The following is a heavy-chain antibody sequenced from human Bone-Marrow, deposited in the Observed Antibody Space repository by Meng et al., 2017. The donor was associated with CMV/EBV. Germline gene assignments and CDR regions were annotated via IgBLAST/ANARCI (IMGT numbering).Heavy chain of an antibody. CDR3: ARERITMIVPDHDAFYI. CDR2: INPNSGGT. J-gene: IGHJ3*02. CDR1: GYTFTGYY. V-gene: IGHV1-2*02. Sequence: ASVKVSCKASGYTFTGYYMHWVRQAPGQGLEWMGWINPNSGGTNYAQKFQGRVTMTRDTSISTAYMELSRLRSDDTAVYYCARERITMIVPDHDAFYIWGQGTMVTVSS. D-gene: IGHD3-22*01.